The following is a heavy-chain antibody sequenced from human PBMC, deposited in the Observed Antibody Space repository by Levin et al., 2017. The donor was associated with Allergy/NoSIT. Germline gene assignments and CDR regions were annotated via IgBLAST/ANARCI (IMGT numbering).Heavy chain of an antibody. CDR1: GFTFSSYA. V-gene: IGHV3-23*01. CDR2: ISGSGGST. Sequence: GGSLRLSCAASGFTFSSYAMSWVRQAPGKGLEWVSAISGSGGSTYYADSVKGRFTISRDNSKNTLYLQMNSLRAEDTAVYYCAGDLRGYSYGYKFAYWGQGTLVTVSS. J-gene: IGHJ4*02. CDR3: AGDLRGYSYGYKFAY. D-gene: IGHD5-18*01.